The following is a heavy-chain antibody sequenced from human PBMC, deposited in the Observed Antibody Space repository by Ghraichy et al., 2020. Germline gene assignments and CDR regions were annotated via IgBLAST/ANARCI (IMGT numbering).Heavy chain of an antibody. V-gene: IGHV4-30-4*08. CDR2: IYYTGST. CDR1: GASFSTSDNY. Sequence: SQTLSLTCTVSGASFSTSDNYWSWLRQSPGKGLEWIGYIYYTGSTYYNPALKRPVSISVDTSKNQFSLTLTSVTAADTAIYYCAQEAGGFWNDVHYFDSWGPGTLVTVSS. CDR3: AQEAGGFWNDVHYFDS. D-gene: IGHD3-3*01. J-gene: IGHJ4*02.